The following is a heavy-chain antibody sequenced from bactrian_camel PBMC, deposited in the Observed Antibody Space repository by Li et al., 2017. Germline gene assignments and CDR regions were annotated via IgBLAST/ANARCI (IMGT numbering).Heavy chain of an antibody. D-gene: IGHD5*01. CDR2: IYTGGGSA. Sequence: HVQLVESGGGLVQPGGSLSLSCVASEFSFSYYYMSWVRQAPGKGLEWVSSIYTGGGSAVYADSVKGRFTISKDNAKNTLYLQIDSLKPEDTAVYYCAADAQYGLGTRSDFGYWGQGTQVTVS. CDR3: AADAQYGLGTRSDFGY. J-gene: IGHJ6*01. V-gene: IGHV3S20*01. CDR1: EFSFSYYY.